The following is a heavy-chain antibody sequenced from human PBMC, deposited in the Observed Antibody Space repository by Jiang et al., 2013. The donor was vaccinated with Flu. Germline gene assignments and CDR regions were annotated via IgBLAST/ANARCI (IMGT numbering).Heavy chain of an antibody. CDR2: LWYDGSTE. D-gene: IGHD1-26*01. Sequence: VQLVESGGGVVQPGRSLRLSCAVSGFAFRSCGMHWVRQAPGKGLEWVAVLWYDGSTEYYADSVKGRFAISRDNSEKMLYLQMNNLRAEDTAVYYCARDIGDSGSPRNDAFNIWGQGTMVIVSS. J-gene: IGHJ3*02. V-gene: IGHV3-33*01. CDR3: ARDIGDSGSPRNDAFNI. CDR1: GFAFRSCG.